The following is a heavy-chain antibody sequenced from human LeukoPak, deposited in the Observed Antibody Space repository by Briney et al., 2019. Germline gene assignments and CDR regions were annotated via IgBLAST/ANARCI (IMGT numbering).Heavy chain of an antibody. J-gene: IGHJ4*02. CDR1: GFTVSSNY. V-gene: IGHV3-23*01. D-gene: IGHD3-9*01. CDR3: AKGNYDILTGYYNLRGYFDY. CDR2: ISGSGGST. Sequence: GGSLRLSCAASGFTVSSNYMSWVRQAPGKGLEWVSAISGSGGSTYYADSVKGRFTISRDNSKNTLYLQMNSLRAEDTAVYYCAKGNYDILTGYYNLRGYFDYWGQGTLVTVSS.